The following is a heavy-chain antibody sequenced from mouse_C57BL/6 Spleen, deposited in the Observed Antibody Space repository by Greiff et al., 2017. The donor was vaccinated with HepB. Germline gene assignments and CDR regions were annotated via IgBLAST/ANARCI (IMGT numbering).Heavy chain of an antibody. D-gene: IGHD2-3*01. CDR2: IRNKANGYTT. CDR3: ARYDDGPLAY. J-gene: IGHJ3*01. CDR1: GFTFTDYY. Sequence: EVKLVESGGGLVQPGGSLSLSCAASGFTFTDYYMSWVRQPPGKALEWLGFIRNKANGYTTEYSASVKGRFTISRDNSQSILYLQMNALRAEDSATYYCARYDDGPLAYWGQGTLVTVSA. V-gene: IGHV7-3*01.